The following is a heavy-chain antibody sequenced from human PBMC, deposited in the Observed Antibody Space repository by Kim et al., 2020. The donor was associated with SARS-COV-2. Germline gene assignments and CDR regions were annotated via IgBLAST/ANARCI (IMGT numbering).Heavy chain of an antibody. D-gene: IGHD5-12*01. J-gene: IGHJ2*01. V-gene: IGHV4-59*08. Sequence: SETLSLTCTVSGGSISSYYWSWIRQPPGKGLEWIGYIYYSGSTNYNPSLKSRVTISVDTSKNQFSLKLSSVTAADTAVYYCARRIGVLDSGYDFWYFDLWGRGTLVTVSS. CDR2: IYYSGST. CDR1: GGSISSYY. CDR3: ARRIGVLDSGYDFWYFDL.